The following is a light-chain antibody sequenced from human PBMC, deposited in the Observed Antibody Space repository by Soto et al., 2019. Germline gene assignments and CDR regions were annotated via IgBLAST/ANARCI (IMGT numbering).Light chain of an antibody. CDR1: QTVSSSS. Sequence: EIVLTQSPGTLSLSPGERVTLSCRASQTVSSSSLAWYQQKPGQAPRLLIYGGSSRATGIPGSFSGSGSGTDFTLTISRLEPEDFAVYYCQQYGNSPTTFGQGTKVDIK. CDR2: GGS. V-gene: IGKV3-20*01. J-gene: IGKJ2*01. CDR3: QQYGNSPTT.